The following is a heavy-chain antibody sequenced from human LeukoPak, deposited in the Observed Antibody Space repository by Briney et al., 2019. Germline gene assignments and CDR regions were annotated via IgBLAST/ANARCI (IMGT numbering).Heavy chain of an antibody. V-gene: IGHV3-15*01. Sequence: SGGSLRLSCEGSGFNFNDAWMSWIRQAPGKGLEWVGRVRTTAEGETTDHAAPVRGRFIISRDDSKNMVFLQMNRLETEDTAIYYCTAGLGKTDDDSWGQGTLVTVSS. J-gene: IGHJ4*02. CDR3: TAGLGKTDDDS. CDR2: VRTTAEGETT. D-gene: IGHD4-11*01. CDR1: GFNFNDAW.